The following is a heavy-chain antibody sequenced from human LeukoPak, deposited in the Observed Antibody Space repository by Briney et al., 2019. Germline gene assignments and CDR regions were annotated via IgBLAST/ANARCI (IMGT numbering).Heavy chain of an antibody. D-gene: IGHD5-12*01. CDR3: AIRKSGNAIDY. CDR2: IYSGGST. V-gene: IGHV3-66*01. J-gene: IGHJ4*02. Sequence: GGSLRLSCAASGFTVSRTYMSWVRQAPGKGLEWVSVIYSGGSTNYADSVKGRFTISRDNSKNTLYLLMNSLRAEDTAVYYCAIRKSGNAIDYWGQGTLVTVSS. CDR1: GFTVSRTY.